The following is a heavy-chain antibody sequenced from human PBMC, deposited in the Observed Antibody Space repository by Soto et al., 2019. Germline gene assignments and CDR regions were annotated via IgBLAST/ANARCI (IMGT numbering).Heavy chain of an antibody. V-gene: IGHV4-59*12. Sequence: SETLSLTCTVSGGSMNTYYWGWFRQPPGKGLEWVGYIYYSGSTTYSPSLKSRVTISVDTSKNQFSLKLSSVTAADTAVYCCARGITMVRGVIHTPYFDYWGKGTLVTVSS. CDR3: ARGITMVRGVIHTPYFDY. CDR2: IYYSGST. CDR1: GGSMNTYY. J-gene: IGHJ4*02. D-gene: IGHD3-10*01.